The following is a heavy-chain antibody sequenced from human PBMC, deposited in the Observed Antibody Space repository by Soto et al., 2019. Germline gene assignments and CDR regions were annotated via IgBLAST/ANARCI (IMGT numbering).Heavy chain of an antibody. D-gene: IGHD1-26*01. J-gene: IGHJ4*02. CDR3: ALALGPTTGLDY. CDR1: GASTVSHYH. CDR2: IFNSGTT. Sequence: SETLSLTCSVSGASTVSHYHWTWIRQPPGKGLEWMGYIFNSGTTFYNPSLTSRLSISMDTSGNHFSLEMRSVTAADTAVYYGALALGPTTGLDYWGQGTLVTSPQ. V-gene: IGHV4-31*02.